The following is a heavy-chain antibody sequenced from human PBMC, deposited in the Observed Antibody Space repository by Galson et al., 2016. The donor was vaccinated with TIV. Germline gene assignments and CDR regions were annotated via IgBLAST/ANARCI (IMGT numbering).Heavy chain of an antibody. CDR1: GFTFSDYT. Sequence: SLRLSCAASGFTFSDYTMHWVRQAPGKGLEWVSSISGDSHFVDYADSLRGRFTISRDNAKNSLYLNMNSLRAEDTAVYFCVRHFVEDVAVVLVGPEGTDYWGQGALVTVSS. CDR3: VRHFVEDVAVVLVGPEGTDY. CDR2: ISGDSHFV. D-gene: IGHD2-2*01. V-gene: IGHV3-21*06. J-gene: IGHJ4*02.